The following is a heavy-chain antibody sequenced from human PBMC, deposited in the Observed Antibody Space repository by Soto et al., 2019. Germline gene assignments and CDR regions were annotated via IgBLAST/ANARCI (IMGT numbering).Heavy chain of an antibody. D-gene: IGHD3-16*01. Sequence: SETLSLTCTVSGGSISSGGYYWSWIRQHPGKGLEWIGYIYYSGSTYYNPSLKSRVTISVDTSKNQFSLKLSSVTAADTAVYYCASRSRGGDDAFDIWGQGTMVTVSS. CDR3: ASRSRGGDDAFDI. J-gene: IGHJ3*02. CDR2: IYYSGST. V-gene: IGHV4-31*03. CDR1: GGSISSGGYY.